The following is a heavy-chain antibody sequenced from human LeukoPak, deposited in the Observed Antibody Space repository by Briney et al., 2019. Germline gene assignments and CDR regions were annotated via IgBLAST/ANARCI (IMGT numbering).Heavy chain of an antibody. CDR1: GGSISSSSYY. CDR2: IYYSGST. D-gene: IGHD3-22*01. V-gene: IGHV4-39*01. J-gene: IGHJ3*02. Sequence: SETLSLTCTVSGGSISSSSYYWGWIRQPPGKGLEWIGSIYYSGSTYYNPSLKSRVTISVDTSKNQFSLKLSSVTAADTAVYYCARTSLTMIAFDIWGRGTMVTVSS. CDR3: ARTSLTMIAFDI.